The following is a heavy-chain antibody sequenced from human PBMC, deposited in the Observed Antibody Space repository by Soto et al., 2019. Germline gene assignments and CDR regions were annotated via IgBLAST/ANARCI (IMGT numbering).Heavy chain of an antibody. CDR1: GYSFTSYW. V-gene: IGHV5-10-1*01. Sequence: PGESLNISCKGSGYSFTSYWISWVRQMPGKGLEWMGRIDPSDSYTNYSPSFRGHVTISADKSISTAYLQWSSLKASDTAMYYCARLGFYCGGDCYYGMDVWGQGTTVTVSS. CDR3: ARLGFYCGGDCYYGMDV. J-gene: IGHJ6*02. D-gene: IGHD2-21*01. CDR2: IDPSDSYT.